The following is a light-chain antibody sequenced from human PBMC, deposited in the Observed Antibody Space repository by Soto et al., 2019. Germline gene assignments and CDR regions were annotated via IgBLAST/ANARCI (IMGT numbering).Light chain of an antibody. Sequence: DIQMTQSPSTLSASVGDRVTITCRASQSISSWLAWYQQKPGKAPKLLIYDASRLASGVPSRFSGSGSGTEFTLTISSLQPDDFAAYYCQQYNSYSRTFGPGTKVEIK. CDR3: QQYNSYSRT. V-gene: IGKV1-5*01. J-gene: IGKJ1*01. CDR2: DAS. CDR1: QSISSW.